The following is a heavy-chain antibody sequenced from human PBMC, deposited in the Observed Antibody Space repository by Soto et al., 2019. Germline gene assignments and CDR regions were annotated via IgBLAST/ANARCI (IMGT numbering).Heavy chain of an antibody. CDR1: GGSISSGDYY. V-gene: IGHV4-30-4*01. CDR2: IYYSGST. CDR3: ARGGREYGSSWYLARRDP. J-gene: IGHJ5*02. Sequence: QVQLQESGPGLVKPSETLSLTCTVSGGSISSGDYYWSWIRQPPGKGLEWIGYIYYSGSTYHNPSLKSRVTISVDTSKNQFSLKLSSVTAADTAVYYCARGGREYGSSWYLARRDPWGQGTLVTVSS. D-gene: IGHD6-13*01.